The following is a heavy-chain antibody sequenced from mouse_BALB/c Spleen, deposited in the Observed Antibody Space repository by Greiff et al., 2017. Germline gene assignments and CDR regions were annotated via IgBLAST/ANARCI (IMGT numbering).Heavy chain of an antibody. CDR2: ISSGGSYT. Sequence: EVKLMESGGGLVKPGGSLKLSCAASGFAFSSYAMSWVRQTPEKRLEWVATISSGGSYTYYPDSVKGRFTISRDNAKNTLYLQMSSLRSEDTAMYYCARQGYDYDYFDYWGQGTTLTVSS. D-gene: IGHD2-4*01. CDR1: GFAFSSYA. CDR3: ARQGYDYDYFDY. V-gene: IGHV5-9-3*01. J-gene: IGHJ2*01.